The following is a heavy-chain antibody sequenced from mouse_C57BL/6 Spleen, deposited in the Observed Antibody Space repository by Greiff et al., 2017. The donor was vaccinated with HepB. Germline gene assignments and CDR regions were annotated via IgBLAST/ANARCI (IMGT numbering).Heavy chain of an antibody. V-gene: IGHV5-17*01. CDR1: GFTFSDYG. Sequence: EVKLMESGGGLVKPGGSLKLSCAASGFTFSDYGMHWVRQAPEKGLEWVAYISSGSSTIYYADTVKSRFTISRDDAKNTLFLQMTSLRSEDSAMYYCARRGSSYDYYAMDYWGQGTSVTVSS. CDR2: ISSGSSTI. D-gene: IGHD1-1*01. CDR3: ARRGSSYDYYAMDY. J-gene: IGHJ4*01.